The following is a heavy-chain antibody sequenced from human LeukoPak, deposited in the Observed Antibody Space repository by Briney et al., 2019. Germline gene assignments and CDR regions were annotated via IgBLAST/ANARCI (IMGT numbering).Heavy chain of an antibody. J-gene: IGHJ4*02. V-gene: IGHV3-30*02. CDR3: AKVQRGTSTGPFDY. Sequence: GGSLRLPCAVSGFTFSSYGMHWVRQAPGKGLEWVTFIRYDGSNQYYADSVKGRFTISRDNSKNTLYLQMNSLRPEDTAVYYCAKVQRGTSTGPFDYWGQGTLVTVSS. D-gene: IGHD1-14*01. CDR2: IRYDGSNQ. CDR1: GFTFSSYG.